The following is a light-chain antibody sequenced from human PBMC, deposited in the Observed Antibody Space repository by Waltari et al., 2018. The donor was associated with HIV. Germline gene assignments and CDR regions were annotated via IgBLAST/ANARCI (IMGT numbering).Light chain of an antibody. Sequence: QSVLTQPPSVSAAPGKKVTISCSGSSSNIGNNYVSWYQQIPGTAPRLVIYDTNDRPSGIPDRFSGSKSGTSATLGITGPQTGDEADYYCGTWDSSLSAVVFGGGTKLTVL. CDR3: GTWDSSLSAVV. V-gene: IGLV1-51*01. J-gene: IGLJ2*01. CDR2: DTN. CDR1: SSNIGNNY.